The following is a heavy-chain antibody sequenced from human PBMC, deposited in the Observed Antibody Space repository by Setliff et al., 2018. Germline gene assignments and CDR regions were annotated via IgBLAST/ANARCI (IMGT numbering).Heavy chain of an antibody. J-gene: IGHJ4*02. D-gene: IGHD3-10*01. CDR3: ARVESMVRGKNILRHFDY. CDR1: GYTFNNYG. CDR2: VTIYNGNT. V-gene: IGHV1-18*01. Sequence: ASVKVSCKASGYTFNNYGVAWVRQAPGQGLDWMGWVTIYNGNTKYAQNLQGRLTLSTDRSTNTVYMELGSLTTDDTAIYYRARVESMVRGKNILRHFDYWGQGTQVT.